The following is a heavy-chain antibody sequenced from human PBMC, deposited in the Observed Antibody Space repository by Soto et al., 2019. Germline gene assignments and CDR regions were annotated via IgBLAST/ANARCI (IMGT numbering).Heavy chain of an antibody. D-gene: IGHD4-17*01. V-gene: IGHV4-59*01. Sequence: SETLSLTCTVSGGSISSYYWSWIRQPPGKGLEWIGYIYYSGSTNYNPSLKSRVTISVDTSKNQFSLKLSSVTAADTAVYYCASTVTTELGAFDIWGQGTMVTVSS. J-gene: IGHJ3*02. CDR1: GGSISSYY. CDR2: IYYSGST. CDR3: ASTVTTELGAFDI.